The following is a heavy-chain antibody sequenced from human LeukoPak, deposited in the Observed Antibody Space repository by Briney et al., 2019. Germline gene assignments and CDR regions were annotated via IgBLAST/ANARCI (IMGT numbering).Heavy chain of an antibody. CDR1: GYTFTGYY. CDR3: ARDHCSGGSCYGMDV. V-gene: IGHV1-2*02. Sequence: ASVKVSCKASGYTFTGYYMHWVRQAPGQGLEWMGWINPNSGGTNYAQKFQGRVTMTRDTSISTAYMELSRPRSDDTAVYYCARDHCSGGSCYGMDVWGQGTTVTVSS. J-gene: IGHJ6*02. CDR2: INPNSGGT. D-gene: IGHD2-15*01.